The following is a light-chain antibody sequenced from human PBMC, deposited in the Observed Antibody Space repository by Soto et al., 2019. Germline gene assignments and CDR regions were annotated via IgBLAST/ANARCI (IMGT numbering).Light chain of an antibody. CDR2: AAS. J-gene: IGKJ5*01. CDR1: QSISSY. CDR3: QQSYSTLIT. Sequence: DIQMTQSPSSLSASVGDRVTITCRASQSISSYLNWYQQKPGKAPKLLIYAASSLQSGLPSRFSGSGSVTDFTLTISSLQPEDFATYYCQQSYSTLITFGQGTLLEIK. V-gene: IGKV1-39*01.